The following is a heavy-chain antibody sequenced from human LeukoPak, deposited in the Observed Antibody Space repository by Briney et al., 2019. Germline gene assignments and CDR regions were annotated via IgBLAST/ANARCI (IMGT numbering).Heavy chain of an antibody. CDR2: LYSGGST. Sequence: GGSLRLSCAASGFTVSSNYMSWVRQAPGTGLEWVSVLYSGGSTYYADSVKGRFTISRDNSKNTLYLQMNSLRAEDTAVYYCARDSSRGTVVTLVDYWGQGTLVTVSS. CDR1: GFTVSSNY. J-gene: IGHJ4*02. CDR3: ARDSSRGTVVTLVDY. V-gene: IGHV3-53*05. D-gene: IGHD4-23*01.